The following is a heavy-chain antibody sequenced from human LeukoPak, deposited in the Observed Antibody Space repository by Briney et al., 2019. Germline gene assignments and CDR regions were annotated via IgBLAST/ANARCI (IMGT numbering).Heavy chain of an antibody. CDR3: ARDPMGATAY. V-gene: IGHV3-74*01. CDR1: GFTFSSYW. Sequence: GGSLRLSCAASGFTFSSYWMHWVRQAPGKGLAWVSRINSDGSSTNYADSVKGRFTISRDNAKNTLYLQMNSLRAEDTAVYYCARDPMGATAYWGQGTLVTVSS. J-gene: IGHJ4*02. CDR2: INSDGSST. D-gene: IGHD1-26*01.